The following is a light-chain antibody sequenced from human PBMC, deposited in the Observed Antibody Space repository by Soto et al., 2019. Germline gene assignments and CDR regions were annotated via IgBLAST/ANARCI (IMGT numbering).Light chain of an antibody. CDR1: QSVSSSS. CDR3: QQYGNSPRT. V-gene: IGKV3-20*01. J-gene: IGKJ1*01. CDR2: GVS. Sequence: EIVLTQSPCTLSLSPGERAILSCRASQSVSSSSLAWYQQKPGQAPRLLMYGVSSRATGIPDRFRGSGSGTDFTLTISRLEPEDFAVYYCQQYGNSPRTFGQGTKV.